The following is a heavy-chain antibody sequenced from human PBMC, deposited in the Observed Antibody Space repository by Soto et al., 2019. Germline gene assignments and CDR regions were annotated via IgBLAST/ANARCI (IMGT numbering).Heavy chain of an antibody. CDR2: INHSGST. Sequence: QVQLQQWGAGLLKPSETLSLTCAVYGGSFSGYYWSWIRQPPGKGLEWIGEINHSGSTNYNPSLKSRVTISVDTSKNQFSLKLSSVTAADTAVYYCARGALGYLMVVAARLFDPWGQGTLVTVSS. V-gene: IGHV4-34*01. CDR1: GGSFSGYY. J-gene: IGHJ5*02. D-gene: IGHD2-15*01. CDR3: ARGALGYLMVVAARLFDP.